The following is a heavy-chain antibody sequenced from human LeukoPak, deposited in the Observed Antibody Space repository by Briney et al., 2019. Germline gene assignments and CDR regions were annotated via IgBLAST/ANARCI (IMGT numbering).Heavy chain of an antibody. V-gene: IGHV3-74*01. D-gene: IGHD7-27*01. CDR3: ARERGWGSRAFDI. Sequence: PGGSLRLSCAASGFTFSSYWMHWVRQAPGKGLVWVSRISSDGSSTTYADSVKGRFTISRDNAKNTLYLQMNSLRAEDTAVYYCARERGWGSRAFDIWGQGTMVTVSA. J-gene: IGHJ3*02. CDR1: GFTFSSYW. CDR2: ISSDGSST.